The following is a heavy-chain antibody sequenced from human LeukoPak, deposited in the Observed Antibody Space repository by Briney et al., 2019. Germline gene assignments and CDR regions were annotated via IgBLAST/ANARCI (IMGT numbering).Heavy chain of an antibody. V-gene: IGHV1-69*05. CDR1: GGTFSSYA. CDR2: IIPIFGTA. Sequence: SVTVSCKASGGTFSSYAISWVRQAPGQGLEWMGRIIPIFGTANYAQKFQGRVTITTDESTSTAYMELSSLRSEDTAVYYCVTDGYYYDSSGYYYRFDYWGQGTLVTVSS. CDR3: VTDGYYYDSSGYYYRFDY. D-gene: IGHD3-22*01. J-gene: IGHJ4*02.